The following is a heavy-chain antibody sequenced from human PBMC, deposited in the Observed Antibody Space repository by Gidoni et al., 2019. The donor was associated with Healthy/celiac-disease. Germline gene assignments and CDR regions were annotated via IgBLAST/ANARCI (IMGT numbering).Heavy chain of an antibody. CDR2: ISSSSSTI. D-gene: IGHD4-4*01. CDR3: ARRGVTTYKDGLYYYYYMDV. V-gene: IGHV3-48*02. CDR1: GFTFSSYS. Sequence: EVQLVESGGGLVQPGGSLRLSCAASGFTFSSYSMNWVRQAPGKGLEWVSYISSSSSTIYYADSVKGRFTISRDNAKNSLYMQMNSLRDEDTAVYYCARRGVTTYKDGLYYYYYMDVWGKGTTVTVSS. J-gene: IGHJ6*03.